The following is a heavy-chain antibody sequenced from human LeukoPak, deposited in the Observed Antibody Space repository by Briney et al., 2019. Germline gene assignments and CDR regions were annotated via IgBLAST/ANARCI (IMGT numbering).Heavy chain of an antibody. D-gene: IGHD3-10*01. Sequence: SETLSLTCTVSGGSISSYYWSWIRQPPGKGLEWIGYIYYSGSTNYNPSLKSRVTISVDTSKNQFSLKLSSVTAADTAVYYCARETPKGGYGSNYYYMDVWGKGTTVTVSS. CDR1: GGSISSYY. J-gene: IGHJ6*03. CDR2: IYYSGST. CDR3: ARETPKGGYGSNYYYMDV. V-gene: IGHV4-59*01.